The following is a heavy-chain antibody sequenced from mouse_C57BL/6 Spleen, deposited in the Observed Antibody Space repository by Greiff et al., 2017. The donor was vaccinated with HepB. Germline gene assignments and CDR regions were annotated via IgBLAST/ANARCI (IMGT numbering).Heavy chain of an antibody. CDR1: GFTFSSYG. CDR3: ARHGGNPLLDC. J-gene: IGHJ2*01. Sequence: EVKLVESGGDLVKPGGSLKLSCAASGFTFSSYGMSWVRQTPDKRLEWVATISSGGSYTYYPDSVKGRFTISRDNAKNTLYLQVSSLKSEDTAMYYCARHGGNPLLDCWGQSTTLTVS. CDR2: ISSGGSYT. V-gene: IGHV5-6*01. D-gene: IGHD2-1*01.